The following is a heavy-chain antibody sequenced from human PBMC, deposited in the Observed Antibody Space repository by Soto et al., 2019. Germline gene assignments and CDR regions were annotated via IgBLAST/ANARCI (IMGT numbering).Heavy chain of an antibody. V-gene: IGHV3-23*01. CDR2: ISRYGDFT. Sequence: ESGGDLIQPGGSLRLSCAASGFTFNIYAMTWVRQAPGKGLEWVSAISRYGDFTYYADSVEGRFTISRDNSKNTLYLQMNSLRAEDTAVYYCAKDRYLDHDSRGYLFDNWGQGTLVTVSS. CDR3: AKDRYLDHDSRGYLFDN. J-gene: IGHJ4*02. CDR1: GFTFNIYA. D-gene: IGHD3-22*01.